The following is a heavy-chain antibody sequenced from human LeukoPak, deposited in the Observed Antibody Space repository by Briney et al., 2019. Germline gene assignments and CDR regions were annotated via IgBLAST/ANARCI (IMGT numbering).Heavy chain of an antibody. J-gene: IGHJ3*02. V-gene: IGHV3-15*01. Sequence: GGSLRLSCEASGFSFTNTWMSWVRQAPAKGLEWVGRVKSKADDGTTDYAAPVQGRFTISRDDSKNTLSLQMNSLKTEDTAVYHCATEGGSGSYYGDDAFDMWGQGTMVTVSS. CDR2: VKSKADDGTT. CDR1: GFSFTNTW. CDR3: ATEGGSGSYYGDDAFDM. D-gene: IGHD3-10*01.